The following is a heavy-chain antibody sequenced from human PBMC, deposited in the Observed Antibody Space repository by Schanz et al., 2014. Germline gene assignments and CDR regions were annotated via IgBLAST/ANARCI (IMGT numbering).Heavy chain of an antibody. Sequence: QVQLVESGGGVVQPGRSLRLSCAASRFTFSSYTMHWVRQAPGKGLEWVALISYDGSNKYYADSVKGRFAISRDNSKNTLYLQMNSLRAEDTAVYYCARDRQQLVGRIGYYYGMDVWGQGTTVTVSS. CDR1: RFTFSSYT. D-gene: IGHD6-13*01. V-gene: IGHV3-30*09. CDR3: ARDRQQLVGRIGYYYGMDV. CDR2: ISYDGSNK. J-gene: IGHJ6*02.